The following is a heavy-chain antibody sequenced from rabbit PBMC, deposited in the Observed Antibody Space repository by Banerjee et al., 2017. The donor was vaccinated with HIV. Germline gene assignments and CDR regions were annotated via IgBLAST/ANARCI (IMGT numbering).Heavy chain of an antibody. J-gene: IGHJ4*01. V-gene: IGHV1S40*01. D-gene: IGHD8-1*01. CDR1: GIDFSSYYY. Sequence: QSLEESGGDLVKPGASLTLTCKASGIDFSSYYYMCWVRQAPGKGLEWIGCIYAGSSGNTYYASWAKGRFTISKTSSTTVTLQMTSLTAADTATYFCARDGAGGSYYSYYFDLWGQGTLVTVS. CDR2: IYAGSSGNT. CDR3: ARDGAGGSYYSYYFDL.